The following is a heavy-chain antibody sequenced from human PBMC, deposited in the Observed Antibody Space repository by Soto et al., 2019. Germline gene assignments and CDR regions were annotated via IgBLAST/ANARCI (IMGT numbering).Heavy chain of an antibody. V-gene: IGHV3-11*01. Sequence: GALRLSCAASGFTFSDYYMSWIRQAPGKGLEWVSYISSSGSTIYYADSVKGRFTISRDNAKNSLYLQMNSLRAEDTAVYYCARAGGDYYGSGSYYNPLDVWGKGTTVTGSS. J-gene: IGHJ6*04. D-gene: IGHD3-10*01. CDR3: ARAGGDYYGSGSYYNPLDV. CDR1: GFTFSDYY. CDR2: ISSSGSTI.